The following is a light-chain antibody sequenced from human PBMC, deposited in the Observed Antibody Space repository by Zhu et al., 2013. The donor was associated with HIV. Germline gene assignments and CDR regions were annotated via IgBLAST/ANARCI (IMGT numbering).Light chain of an antibody. J-gene: IGKJ2*02. Sequence: IVLTQSPGTLSLSPGERATLSCRASQSVSSNSLAWYQQKPGQAPRLLIFGASSRATGTPDRFSGSGSGTDFTLTITGLEPEDFAVYFCQQYGSSPCTFGQGTKLEIK. V-gene: IGKV3-20*01. CDR1: QSVSSNS. CDR3: QQYGSSPCT. CDR2: GAS.